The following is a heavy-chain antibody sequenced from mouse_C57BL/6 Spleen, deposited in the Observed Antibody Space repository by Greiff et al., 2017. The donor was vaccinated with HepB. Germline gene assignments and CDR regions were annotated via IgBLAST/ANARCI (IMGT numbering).Heavy chain of an antibody. CDR2: ILPGSGST. V-gene: IGHV1-9*01. D-gene: IGHD2-1*01. Sequence: QVQLKQSGAELMKPGASVKLSCKATGYTFTGYWIEWVKQRPGHGLEWIGEILPGSGSTNYNEKFKGKATFTADTSSNTAYMQLSSLTTEDSAIYYCAREEGFYGNYGFAYWGQGTLVTVSA. CDR1: GYTFTGYW. J-gene: IGHJ3*01. CDR3: AREEGFYGNYGFAY.